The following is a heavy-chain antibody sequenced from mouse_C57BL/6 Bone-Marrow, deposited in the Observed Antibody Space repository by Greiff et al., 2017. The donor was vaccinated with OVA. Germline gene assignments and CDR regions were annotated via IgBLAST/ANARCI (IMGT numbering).Heavy chain of an antibody. CDR1: GFTFSDYG. CDR2: ISNLAYSI. CDR3: ARHRTTVVARYFDV. J-gene: IGHJ1*03. V-gene: IGHV5-15*01. D-gene: IGHD1-1*01. Sequence: EVKLVESGGGLVQPGGSLKLSCAASGFTFSDYGMTWVRQAPRKGPEWVAFISNLAYSISYAETVTGRLTISRENAKNTLYLEMSSLRSEDTAMYYCARHRTTVVARYFDVWGTGTTVTVSS.